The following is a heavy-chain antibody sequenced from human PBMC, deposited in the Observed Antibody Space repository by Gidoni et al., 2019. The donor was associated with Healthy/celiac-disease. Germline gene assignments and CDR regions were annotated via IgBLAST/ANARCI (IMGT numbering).Heavy chain of an antibody. Sequence: EVQLVESGGGLVQPGRSLRLSCAASGFIFDVYAIHWVRQTPGKGLEWVSGISWNSGRMAYADSVRGRFTISRDNAKNSLYLQMNSLRTEDTALYYCAKTYTSSPTGAYYFDYWGQGTLVTVSS. CDR2: ISWNSGRM. D-gene: IGHD1-1*01. CDR3: AKTYTSSPTGAYYFDY. CDR1: GFIFDVYA. J-gene: IGHJ4*02. V-gene: IGHV3-9*01.